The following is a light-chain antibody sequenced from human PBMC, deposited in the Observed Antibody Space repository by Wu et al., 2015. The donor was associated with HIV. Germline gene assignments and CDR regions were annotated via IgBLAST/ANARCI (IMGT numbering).Light chain of an antibody. CDR1: QPVRNNY. Sequence: ENVLTQSPGTLSLSPGGRATLSCRASQPVRNNYLAWFQQRPGQAPKLLIYGASKRATGTPDRFSGSGSGTDFTLTITRLEPEDFAVYYCQQYDTSITFGQGTRL. J-gene: IGKJ5*01. V-gene: IGKV3-20*01. CDR2: GAS. CDR3: QQYDTSIT.